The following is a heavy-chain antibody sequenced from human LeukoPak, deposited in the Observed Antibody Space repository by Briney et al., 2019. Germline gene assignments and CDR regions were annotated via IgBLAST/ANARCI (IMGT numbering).Heavy chain of an antibody. J-gene: IGHJ5*02. CDR2: INPSGGST. CDR3: ARNDYYDSSGYYYTNWFDP. V-gene: IGHV1-46*01. D-gene: IGHD3-22*01. CDR1: GYSFTGYN. Sequence: ASVKVSCKASGYSFTGYNIHWVRQAPGQGLEWMGIINPSGGSTSYAQKFQGRVTMTRDMSTSTVYMELSSLRSEDTAVYYCARNDYYDSSGYYYTNWFDPWGQGTLVTVSS.